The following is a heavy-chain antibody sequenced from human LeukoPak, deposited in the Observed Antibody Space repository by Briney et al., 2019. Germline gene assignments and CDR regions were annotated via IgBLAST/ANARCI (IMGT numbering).Heavy chain of an antibody. CDR2: ISGSGGST. Sequence: PGGSLRLSCAASGFTFSSYAMSWVRQAPGKGLEWVSAISGSGGSTYYADSVKGRFTISRDNSKNTLYLQMNSLRAEDTAVYYCAKSAELLWFGELSYAFDIWGQGTMVTVSS. CDR3: AKSAELLWFGELSYAFDI. D-gene: IGHD3-10*01. J-gene: IGHJ3*02. CDR1: GFTFSSYA. V-gene: IGHV3-23*01.